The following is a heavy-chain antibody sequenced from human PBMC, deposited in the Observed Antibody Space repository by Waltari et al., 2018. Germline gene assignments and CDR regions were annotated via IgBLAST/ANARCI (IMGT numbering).Heavy chain of an antibody. CDR3: AKGLGTVTDL. CDR2: VRYDGNNQ. V-gene: IGHV3-30*02. D-gene: IGHD1-1*01. CDR1: GFGFRTFG. Sequence: QVSLVESGGGGVRPGGSLRLACPAAGFGFRTFGIHWIRQAPGKGLEWVAYVRYDGNNQEYADSVKGRFTISRDNSKNTLYLQMNSLTLEDTALYFCAKGLGTVTDLWGQGTVVTVSS. J-gene: IGHJ5*02.